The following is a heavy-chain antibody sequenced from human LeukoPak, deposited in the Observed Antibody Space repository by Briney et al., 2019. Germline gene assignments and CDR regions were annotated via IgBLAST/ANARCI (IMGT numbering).Heavy chain of an antibody. J-gene: IGHJ4*02. V-gene: IGHV3-74*01. Sequence: TGGSLRLSCAASGFTFRSYWMHWVRQVPGKGLVWVSRINTGGSSTTSAASVTGRSTISRDNAKNTLYLQMDSLRAADTAVYYCARSNQPDDYWGPGTLVTVSS. D-gene: IGHD2-2*01. CDR2: INTGGSST. CDR1: GFTFRSYW. CDR3: ARSNQPDDY.